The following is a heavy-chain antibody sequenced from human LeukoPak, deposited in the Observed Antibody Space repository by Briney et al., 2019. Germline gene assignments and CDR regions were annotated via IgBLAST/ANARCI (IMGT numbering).Heavy chain of an antibody. J-gene: IGHJ4*02. CDR1: GYTXTXYG. V-gene: IGHV1-18*01. Sequence: ASVKVSCKASGYTXTXYGISXXXXXPGQGLEWMGWISAXXGNTNYAQKLQGRVTMTTDTSTSTAYMELRSLRSDDTAVYYCASFRNYYDSSGYSDYYFDYWGQGTLVTVSS. D-gene: IGHD3-22*01. CDR3: ASFRNYYDSSGYSDYYFDY. CDR2: ISAXXGNT.